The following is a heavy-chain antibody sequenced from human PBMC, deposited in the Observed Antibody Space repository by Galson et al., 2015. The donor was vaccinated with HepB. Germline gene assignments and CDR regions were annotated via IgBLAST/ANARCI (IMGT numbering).Heavy chain of an antibody. CDR1: GFSLSTSGMC. D-gene: IGHD6-19*01. Sequence: PALVKPTQTLTLTCTFSGFSLSTSGMCVSWLRQPPGKALEWLALIDWDDDKYYSTSLKTRLTISKDTSKNQVVLTMTNMDPVDTATYYCARIGDSSGVYSAFDIWGQGTMVTVSS. CDR2: IDWDDDK. CDR3: ARIGDSSGVYSAFDI. V-gene: IGHV2-70*01. J-gene: IGHJ3*02.